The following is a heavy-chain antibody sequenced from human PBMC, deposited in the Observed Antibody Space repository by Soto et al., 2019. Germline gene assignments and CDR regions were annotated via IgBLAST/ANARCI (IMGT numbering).Heavy chain of an antibody. V-gene: IGHV1-69*01. D-gene: IGHD3-22*01. CDR3: ARPDEGGYSSNHHYYYALDV. CDR2: IIPIFDIT. CDR1: GGTFRSYS. Sequence: QVQLVQSGAEVKKPGSSVKVSCKASGGTFRSYSISWVRQAPGQGLEWMGGIIPIFDITNYAQQFKGRVTITADESTSTAYMELSSLGSDDTAVYYCARPDEGGYSSNHHYYYALDVWGQGTTVTV. J-gene: IGHJ6*02.